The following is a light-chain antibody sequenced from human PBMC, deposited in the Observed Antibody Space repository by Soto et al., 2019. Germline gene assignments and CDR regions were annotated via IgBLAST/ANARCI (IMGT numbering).Light chain of an antibody. Sequence: EILWTHSPGSLCLSPGEGAALSCRARQSVSISNLACYKQKPGQAPRLLIYGASIRATGIPDRFSGSGSGTDFTLTISTLEPEDFAVYYCQQYGSTPRVTVGQGTK. CDR2: GAS. V-gene: IGKV3-20*01. J-gene: IGKJ2*01. CDR1: QSVSISN. CDR3: QQYGSTPRVT.